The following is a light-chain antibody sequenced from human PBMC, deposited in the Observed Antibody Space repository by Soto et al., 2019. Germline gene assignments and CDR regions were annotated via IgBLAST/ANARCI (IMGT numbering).Light chain of an antibody. CDR3: QAWDSSTAV. Sequence: SYELPQPPSVSVSPGQTASITCSGDKLGDKYACWYQQKPGQSPVLVIYQDSKRPSGIPERFSGSNSGNTATLTISGTQAMDEADYYCQAWDSSTAVFGTGTQLTVL. CDR2: QDS. V-gene: IGLV3-1*01. J-gene: IGLJ1*01. CDR1: KLGDKY.